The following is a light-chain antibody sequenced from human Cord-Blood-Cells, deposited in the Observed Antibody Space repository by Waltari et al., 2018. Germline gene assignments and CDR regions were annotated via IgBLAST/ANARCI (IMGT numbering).Light chain of an antibody. J-gene: IGLJ1*01. CDR1: SSDVGGYNY. Sequence: QSALTQPASVSGSPGQSITISCTGTSSDVGGYNYVSWYQQHPGKAPKLMIYEVSKRPSGVSNRFSGSKSCNTASLTISGLQAEDEADYYCSSYTSSSTFVFGTGTKVTVL. V-gene: IGLV2-14*01. CDR2: EVS. CDR3: SSYTSSSTFV.